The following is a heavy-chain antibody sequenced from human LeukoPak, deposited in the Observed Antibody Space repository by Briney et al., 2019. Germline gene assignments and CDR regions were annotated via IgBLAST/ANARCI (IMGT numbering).Heavy chain of an antibody. J-gene: IGHJ5*02. CDR2: LDPSDSYA. Sequence: GESLKISCKGSGSPFSDSWISWMRQLPGKGLEWMGRLDPSDSYASYNPSFQGHVTMSADKSINTAYLKWCSLTASDSGMYYCARLPPKRGDWFDPWGQGTLVTVSS. CDR3: ARLPPKRGDWFDP. CDR1: GSPFSDSW. V-gene: IGHV5-10-1*01. D-gene: IGHD3-16*01.